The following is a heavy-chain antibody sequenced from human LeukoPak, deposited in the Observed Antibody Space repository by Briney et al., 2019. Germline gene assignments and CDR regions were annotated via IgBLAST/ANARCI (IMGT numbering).Heavy chain of an antibody. D-gene: IGHD3-3*02. J-gene: IGHJ4*02. Sequence: GGSLRLSCAASGFTFSSYWMNWVRQAPGKGLEWVANIKQDGSEKHYVDSVKGRFTVSRDNAKNSLYLQMNSLRAEDTAVYYCAKEALLAIGAEDYWGQGTLVTVSS. CDR3: AKEALLAIGAEDY. CDR1: GFTFSSYW. CDR2: IKQDGSEK. V-gene: IGHV3-7*01.